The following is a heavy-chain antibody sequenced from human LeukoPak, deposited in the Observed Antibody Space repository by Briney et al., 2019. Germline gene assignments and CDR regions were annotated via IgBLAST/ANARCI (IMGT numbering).Heavy chain of an antibody. V-gene: IGHV3-48*01. CDR3: ARERDDYVWGSYTPPYYFDS. D-gene: IGHD3-16*01. CDR1: GFTFSSYS. Sequence: GGSLRLSCAASGFTFSSYSMNWVRQAPGKGLEWVSYISSRSRTIYYADSVKGRFTISRDNAKNSLYLQMNSLRAEDTAVYYCARERDDYVWGSYTPPYYFDSWGQGILVTVSS. J-gene: IGHJ4*02. CDR2: ISSRSRTI.